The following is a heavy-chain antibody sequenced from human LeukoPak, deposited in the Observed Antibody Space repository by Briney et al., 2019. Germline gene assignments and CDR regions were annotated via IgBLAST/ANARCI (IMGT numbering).Heavy chain of an antibody. Sequence: PSETLSLTRDVSGGSVTSYYWNWIRQPPGKGLEWIGHIYYSGSTNYNPSLKSRVTISVDTSKNHFSLNLTSVTAADTAVYYCARARNNYDRSGFSALDYWGQGTLVTVSS. CDR3: ARARNNYDRSGFSALDY. CDR1: GGSVTSYY. D-gene: IGHD3-22*01. CDR2: IYYSGST. J-gene: IGHJ4*02. V-gene: IGHV4-59*02.